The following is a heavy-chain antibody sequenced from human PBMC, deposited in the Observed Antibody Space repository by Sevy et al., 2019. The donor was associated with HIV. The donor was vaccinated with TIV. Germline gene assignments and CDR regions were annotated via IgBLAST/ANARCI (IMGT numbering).Heavy chain of an antibody. Sequence: SETLSLTCAVYGGSFSGYYWSWIRQPPGKGLEWIGEISHSGSANYNPSLKSRVTISVDTSMNQFSLKLSSVTAADTAVYYCARHCSSVSCSHAFDIWGLGTMVTVSS. V-gene: IGHV4-34*01. CDR3: ARHCSSVSCSHAFDI. D-gene: IGHD2-2*01. CDR2: ISHSGSA. CDR1: GGSFSGYY. J-gene: IGHJ3*02.